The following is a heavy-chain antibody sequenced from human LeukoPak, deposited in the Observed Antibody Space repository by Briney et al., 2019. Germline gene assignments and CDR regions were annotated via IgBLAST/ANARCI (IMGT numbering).Heavy chain of an antibody. CDR1: GFTFSSYS. J-gene: IGHJ3*02. Sequence: GGSLRLSCAASGFTFSSYSMNWVRQAPGKGLEWVSSISSSSSYIYYADSVKGRFTISRDNAKNSLYLQMNSLRAEDTAVYYCARVVQERWLQSSAFDIWGQGTMVTVSS. CDR3: ARVVQERWLQSSAFDI. CDR2: ISSSSSYI. D-gene: IGHD5-24*01. V-gene: IGHV3-21*01.